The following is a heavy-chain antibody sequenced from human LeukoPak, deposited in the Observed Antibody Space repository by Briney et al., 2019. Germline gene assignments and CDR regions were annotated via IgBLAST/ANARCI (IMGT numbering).Heavy chain of an antibody. CDR3: ARKPVSIAAAGIDY. CDR2: ISSSSSYI. V-gene: IGHV3-21*01. J-gene: IGHJ4*02. CDR1: GFTFSSYA. D-gene: IGHD6-13*01. Sequence: GGSLRLSCAASGFTFSSYAMSWVRQAPGKGLEWVSSISSSSSYIYYADSVKGRFTISRDNAKNSLYLQMNSLRAEDTAVYYCARKPVSIAAAGIDYWGQGTLVTVSS.